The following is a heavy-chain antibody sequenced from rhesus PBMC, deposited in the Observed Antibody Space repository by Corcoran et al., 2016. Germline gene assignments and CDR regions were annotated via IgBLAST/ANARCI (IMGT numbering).Heavy chain of an antibody. CDR1: GGTMSSGYYY. CDR3: ARVGIAAEIDY. V-gene: IGHV4-122*02. J-gene: IGHJ4*01. CDR2: ITYSRRP. D-gene: IGHD6-13*01. Sequence: QGQLQESGTGLVKPPETLSLKCDVPGGTMSSGYYYWSRIGQPQGKGLEWIGYITYSRRPSYPPSLKLLVPISRHTPKTQFSLELSSVTAADTAVYYCARVGIAAEIDYWGQGVLVTVSS.